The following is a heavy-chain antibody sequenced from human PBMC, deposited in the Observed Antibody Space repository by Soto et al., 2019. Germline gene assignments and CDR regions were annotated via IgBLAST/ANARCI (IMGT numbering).Heavy chain of an antibody. Sequence: QVQLQESGPRLVKPSETLSLTCTVSSVSISDFFYWSWVRQPAGTVPEWIGRIYTDGTTKYTPSLRSRLYMSLDKCTHQFSLRLTSLTAADTAVYDFVREVRGGFTGIFDQWGQGSRVTVSS. V-gene: IGHV4-4*07. D-gene: IGHD1-1*01. CDR2: IYTDGTT. CDR1: SVSISDFFY. J-gene: IGHJ4*02. CDR3: VREVRGGFTGIFDQ.